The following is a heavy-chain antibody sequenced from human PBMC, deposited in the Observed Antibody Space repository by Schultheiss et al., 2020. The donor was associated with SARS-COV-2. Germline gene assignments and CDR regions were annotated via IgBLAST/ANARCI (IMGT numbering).Heavy chain of an antibody. CDR1: GGSISSYY. V-gene: IGHV4-59*04. J-gene: IGHJ4*02. CDR3: ARATGVTSHDY. Sequence: SETLSLTCTVSGGSISSYYWSWIRQPPGKGLEWIGSIYYSGSTYCNPSLKSRVTISVDTSKNQFSLKLSSVTAADTAVYYCARATGVTSHDYWGRGTLVTVSS. D-gene: IGHD7-27*01. CDR2: IYYSGST.